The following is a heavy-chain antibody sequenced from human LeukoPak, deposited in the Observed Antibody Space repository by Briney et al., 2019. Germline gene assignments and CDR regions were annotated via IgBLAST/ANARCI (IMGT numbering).Heavy chain of an antibody. Sequence: SETLSLTCTVSGGSISSSYWSWIRQPPGKGLEWIGYTYYSGSTDYNPSLKSRVTISVDTSKNQFSLKLSSVTAADTAVYYCARRCYYDTSALYCYYGMDVWGQGTTATVSS. CDR3: ARRCYYDTSALYCYYGMDV. D-gene: IGHD3-22*01. J-gene: IGHJ6*02. CDR1: GGSISSSY. CDR2: TYYSGST. V-gene: IGHV4-59*08.